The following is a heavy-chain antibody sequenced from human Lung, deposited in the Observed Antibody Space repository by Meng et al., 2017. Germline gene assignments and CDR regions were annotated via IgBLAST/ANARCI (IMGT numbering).Heavy chain of an antibody. Sequence: VQRGQTRAEVKRPGASVTVSCKPSGYNCPDYWLHWVRRAPGQGLEWMGRIDPRSGDTHYAQRFQGRVTMTGDTSISTAYMELSGLRSDDTAMYYCARDEDISAAGKLFGDYWSQGTLVTVSS. V-gene: IGHV1-2*06. CDR3: ARDEDISAAGKLFGDY. CDR2: IDPRSGDT. CDR1: GYNCPDYW. J-gene: IGHJ4*02. D-gene: IGHD6-13*01.